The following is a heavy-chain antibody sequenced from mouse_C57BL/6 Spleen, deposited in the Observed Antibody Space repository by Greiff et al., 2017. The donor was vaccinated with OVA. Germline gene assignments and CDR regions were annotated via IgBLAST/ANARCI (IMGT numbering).Heavy chain of an antibody. D-gene: IGHD2-1*01. CDR2: ISDGGSYT. Sequence: EVQVVESGGGLVKPGGSLKLSCAASGFTFSSYAMSWVRQTPEKRLEWVATISDGGSYTYYPDNVKGRFTISRDNAKNNLYLQMSHLKSEDTAMYYCARALYGNYGFDYWGQGTTLTVSS. J-gene: IGHJ2*01. CDR3: ARALYGNYGFDY. CDR1: GFTFSSYA. V-gene: IGHV5-4*01.